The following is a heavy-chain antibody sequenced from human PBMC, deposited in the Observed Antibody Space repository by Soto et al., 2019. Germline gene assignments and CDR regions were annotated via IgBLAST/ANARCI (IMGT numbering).Heavy chain of an antibody. J-gene: IGHJ6*02. D-gene: IGHD1-1*01. Sequence: QVQLVQSGAEMKEPGSAVKASCKTSGGTFSSSAISWLRQAPGQGLEWMGVIIPIFRTPDYAQKFQGSVTIVAAESTSTAYMELSILRSEDTAVYYCASDNDRRQFGGNYYYILAVWGQWTTITVSS. CDR2: IIPIFRTP. CDR3: ASDNDRRQFGGNYYYILAV. V-gene: IGHV1-69*12. CDR1: GGTFSSSA.